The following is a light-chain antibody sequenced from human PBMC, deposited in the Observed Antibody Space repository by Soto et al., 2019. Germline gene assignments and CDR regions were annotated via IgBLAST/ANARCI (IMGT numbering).Light chain of an antibody. CDR3: QQGYSTPIT. CDR1: QTISSW. J-gene: IGKJ5*01. Sequence: DIQMTQSPSTLSGSVGDRVTITCRASQTISSWLAWYQQKPGKAPKLLIFAASTLQSGVPSRFSGSGSGTDFTLTISSLQPEDFATYYCQQGYSTPITFGQGTRLEIK. V-gene: IGKV1-39*01. CDR2: AAS.